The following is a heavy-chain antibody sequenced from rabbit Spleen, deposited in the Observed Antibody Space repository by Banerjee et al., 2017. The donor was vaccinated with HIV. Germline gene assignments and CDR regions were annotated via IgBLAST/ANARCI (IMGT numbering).Heavy chain of an antibody. CDR2: IYGGSSGST. CDR1: GFSFSSSYW. D-gene: IGHD8-1*01. Sequence: QSLEESGGDLVKPGASLTLTCTASGFSFSSSYWMCWVRQAPGKGLEWIACIYGGSSGSTWYASWAKGRFTCSKTSSTTVTLQMTSLTVADTATYFCARDTGSSFSSYGMDLWGPGTLVTVS. V-gene: IGHV1S40*01. CDR3: ARDTGSSFSSYGMDL. J-gene: IGHJ6*01.